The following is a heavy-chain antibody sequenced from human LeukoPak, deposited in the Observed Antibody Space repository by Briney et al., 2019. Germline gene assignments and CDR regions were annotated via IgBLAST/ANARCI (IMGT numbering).Heavy chain of an antibody. CDR3: ARGPGAYSGSYFWAYYYYYMDV. J-gene: IGHJ6*03. V-gene: IGHV3-20*04. Sequence: PGGSLRLSCAASGFTFDDYGMSWVRQAPGKGLEWVSGINWNGGSTGYADSVKGRLIISRDNAKNSLYLQMNSLRAEDTALYYCARGPGAYSGSYFWAYYYYYMDVWGKGTTVTVSS. CDR2: INWNGGST. D-gene: IGHD1-26*01. CDR1: GFTFDDYG.